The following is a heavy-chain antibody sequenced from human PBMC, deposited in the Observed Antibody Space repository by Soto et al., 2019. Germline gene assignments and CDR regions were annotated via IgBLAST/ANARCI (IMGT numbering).Heavy chain of an antibody. J-gene: IGHJ5*02. CDR2: INHSGST. V-gene: IGHV4-34*01. Sequence: SETLSLTCAVYGGSFSGYYWSWIRQPPGKGLECIGEINHSGSTNYNPSLKSRVTISVDTSKNQFSLKLSSVTAADTAVYYCACYSGYDVVSGTDSGNNCFDPWGQGTPAPVSS. CDR1: GGSFSGYY. CDR3: ACYSGYDVVSGTDSGNNCFDP. D-gene: IGHD5-12*01.